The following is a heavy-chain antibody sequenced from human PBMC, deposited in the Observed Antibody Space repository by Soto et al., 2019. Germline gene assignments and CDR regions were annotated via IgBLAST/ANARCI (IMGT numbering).Heavy chain of an antibody. CDR2: ISSSGSTI. CDR3: ARARRDRITIFGVPSGVGWFDP. V-gene: IGHV3-48*03. CDR1: GVTFSSYE. Sequence: PGGSLRLSCAASGVTFSSYEMNWVRQAPGKGLEWVSYISSSGSTIYYADSVKGRFTISRDNAKNSLYLQMNSLRAEDTAVYYCARARRDRITIFGVPSGVGWFDPWGQGTLVTVS. D-gene: IGHD3-3*01. J-gene: IGHJ5*02.